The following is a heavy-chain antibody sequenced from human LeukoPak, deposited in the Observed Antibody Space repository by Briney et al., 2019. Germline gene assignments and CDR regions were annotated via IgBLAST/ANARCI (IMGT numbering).Heavy chain of an antibody. V-gene: IGHV4-4*07. Sequence: PSETLSLTCTVSGGSISSYYWSWIRQPAGKGLEWIGRIYTSGSTNYNPSLKSRVTMSVDTSKNQFSLKLSSVTAADTAVYYCARDRDSSGYSHLRYFDLWGRGSLVTVSS. CDR3: ARDRDSSGYSHLRYFDL. D-gene: IGHD3-22*01. CDR2: IYTSGST. J-gene: IGHJ2*01. CDR1: GGSISSYY.